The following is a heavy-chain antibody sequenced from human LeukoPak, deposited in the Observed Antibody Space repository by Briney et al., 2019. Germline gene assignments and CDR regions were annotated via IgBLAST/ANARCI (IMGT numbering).Heavy chain of an antibody. V-gene: IGHV3-7*01. D-gene: IGHD1-14*01. CDR3: ATETNGRHYDY. CDR1: GFTFSNYW. J-gene: IGHJ4*02. Sequence: GGSLRLSCAASGFTFSNYWMSWVRQAPGKGLEWVANIKQDGSEKYYVDSVKGRFTISRDNAKNSLFLQMNSLRAEDTAVYYCATETNGRHYDYWGQGTLLTVSS. CDR2: IKQDGSEK.